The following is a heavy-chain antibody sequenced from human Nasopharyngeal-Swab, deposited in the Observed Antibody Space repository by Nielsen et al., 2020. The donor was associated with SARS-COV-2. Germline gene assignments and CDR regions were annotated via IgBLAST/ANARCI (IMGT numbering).Heavy chain of an antibody. V-gene: IGHV3-33*03. J-gene: IGHJ4*02. CDR1: GFNFRTHE. Sequence: GESLKISCAASGFNFRTHEMHWVRQAPGRGLEWVAVIWYDATKIYYADSVKGRFTISRDNSKNTLFLEMNSLRAEDSAMYYCVKDEHSFHIGPLDYWGQGALVAVSS. CDR3: VKDEHSFHIGPLDY. D-gene: IGHD5-18*01. CDR2: IWYDATKI.